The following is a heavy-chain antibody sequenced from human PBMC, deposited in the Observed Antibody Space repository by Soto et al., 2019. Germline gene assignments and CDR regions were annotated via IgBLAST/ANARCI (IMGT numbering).Heavy chain of an antibody. CDR2: IYPGDSDT. V-gene: IGHV5-51*01. J-gene: IGHJ6*02. Sequence: GESLKISCKGSGYSFTSYWIGWVRQMPGKGLEWMGIIYPGDSDTRYSPSFQGQVTISADKSISTAYLQWSSLKASDTAMYYCARRQLTYSRSYYYYYGMDVWGQGTTVTVYS. CDR3: ARRQLTYSRSYYYYYGMDV. CDR1: GYSFTSYW. D-gene: IGHD1-26*01.